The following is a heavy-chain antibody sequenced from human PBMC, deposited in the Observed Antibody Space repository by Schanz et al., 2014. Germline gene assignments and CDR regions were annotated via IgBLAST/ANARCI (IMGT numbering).Heavy chain of an antibody. CDR3: ARDGVDAAAGGDY. CDR1: GGTFSTYT. D-gene: IGHD6-13*01. Sequence: QVQLVQSGAEVKKPGSSVKVSCKASGGTFSTYTISWVRQAPGQGLEWMGRIIPILGIANYAQNFQGRVTITADKSTSTADMELTSLRSEDTAVYYCARDGVDAAAGGDYWGQGTLVTVSS. J-gene: IGHJ4*02. V-gene: IGHV1-69*08. CDR2: IIPILGIA.